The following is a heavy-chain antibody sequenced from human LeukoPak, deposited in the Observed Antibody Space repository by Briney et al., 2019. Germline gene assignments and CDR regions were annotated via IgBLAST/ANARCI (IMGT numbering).Heavy chain of an antibody. V-gene: IGHV3-33*01. CDR1: GFTFSSFG. D-gene: IGHD1-7*01. J-gene: IGHJ5*02. CDR2: IWYDASNK. CDR3: VRGVGVSRFNYLDP. Sequence: GRSLTLSCAASGFTFSSFGMHWVRQAPGKGLEWVAVIWYDASNKYYVDSVKGRFTISRDNSKNTLYLQMNSLRDDDTAVYYCVRGVGVSRFNYLDPWGQGTLVIVSS.